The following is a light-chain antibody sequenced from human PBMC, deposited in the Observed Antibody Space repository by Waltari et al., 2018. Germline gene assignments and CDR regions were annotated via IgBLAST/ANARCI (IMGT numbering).Light chain of an antibody. V-gene: IGLV2-14*01. Sequence: QSALTQPASVSGSPGQSIPLSCTGTSSHIGTYNYVSWYHQHPGKAPKLMIYEVSNRPSGVSNRFSGSKSGNTASLTISGLQAEDEADYYCSSYSSSNTTVIFGGGTKLTVL. CDR2: EVS. J-gene: IGLJ2*01. CDR3: SSYSSSNTTVI. CDR1: SSHIGTYNY.